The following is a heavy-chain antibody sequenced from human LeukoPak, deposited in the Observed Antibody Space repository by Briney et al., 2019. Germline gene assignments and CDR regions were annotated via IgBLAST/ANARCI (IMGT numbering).Heavy chain of an antibody. J-gene: IGHJ3*02. CDR3: ARVVTVGPDAFDI. Sequence: GGSLRLSCAASGFTFSSYEMNWVRQAPGKGLEWVSYISSSGSTIYYADSVKGRFTISRDNAKNSLYLQMNSLRAEDTAVCYCARVVTVGPDAFDIWGQGTMVTVSS. CDR2: ISSSGSTI. CDR1: GFTFSSYE. D-gene: IGHD4-23*01. V-gene: IGHV3-48*03.